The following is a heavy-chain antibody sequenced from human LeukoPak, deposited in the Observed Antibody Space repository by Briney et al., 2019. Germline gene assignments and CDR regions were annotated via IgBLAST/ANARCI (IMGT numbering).Heavy chain of an antibody. V-gene: IGHV3-64*01. CDR3: ARDYSNHGYLDY. Sequence: PGRSLRLSCAASGFTFSDYAMHWVRQAPGKGLQYVSGITSHGGSTYYANSVKGRFTISRDNSENTLYLQMGSLRAEDMAVYYCARDYSNHGYLDYWGQGTLVTVSS. J-gene: IGHJ4*02. CDR2: ITSHGGST. D-gene: IGHD4-11*01. CDR1: GFTFSDYA.